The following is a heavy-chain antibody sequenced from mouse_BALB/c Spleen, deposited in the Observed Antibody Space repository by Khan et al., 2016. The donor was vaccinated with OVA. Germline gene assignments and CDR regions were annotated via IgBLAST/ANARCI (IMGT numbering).Heavy chain of an antibody. D-gene: IGHD2-2*01. CDR1: GYTFTSYY. J-gene: IGHJ3*01. CDR2: INPSSGGT. Sequence: QVQLQQSGAELVKPGASVRLSCKASGYTFTSYYLYWVKQRPGQGLEWIGDINPSSGGTNFNEKFKSKATLTVDKSSSTAYIQIHSLTSEDSAVYYCTRSGYGSFAYWGQGTLVTVSA. V-gene: IGHV1S81*02. CDR3: TRSGYGSFAY.